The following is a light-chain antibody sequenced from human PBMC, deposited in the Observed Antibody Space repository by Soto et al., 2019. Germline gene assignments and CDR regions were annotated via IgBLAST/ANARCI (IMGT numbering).Light chain of an antibody. CDR1: QSVSSN. Sequence: EIVMTQSPATLSVSPGERATLSCRASQSVSSNLAWYQQKPGQAPRLLIYGASTRATGIPARFSGSGSGTEFTLTISSLQSEDCAVYYCQQYNNWPQTCGQGTKLEIK. CDR2: GAS. V-gene: IGKV3-15*01. J-gene: IGKJ2*01. CDR3: QQYNNWPQT.